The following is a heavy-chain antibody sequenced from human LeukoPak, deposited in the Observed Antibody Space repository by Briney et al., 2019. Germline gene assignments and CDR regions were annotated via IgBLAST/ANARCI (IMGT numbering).Heavy chain of an antibody. Sequence: SGGSLRPSCAVSGFTFSSYWMGWVRQAPGKGLEWVANIKPGGSDRYYVGSLKGRFTISRDNAKNSLFLHMNSLRVEDTAVYYCARVDCTGGSCFSGFDSWGQGTLVTVSS. CDR2: IKPGGSDR. CDR3: ARVDCTGGSCFSGFDS. V-gene: IGHV3-7*01. D-gene: IGHD2-15*01. CDR1: GFTFSSYW. J-gene: IGHJ4*02.